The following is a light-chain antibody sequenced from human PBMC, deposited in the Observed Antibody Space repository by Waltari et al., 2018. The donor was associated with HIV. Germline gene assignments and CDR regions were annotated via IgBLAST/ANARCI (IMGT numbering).Light chain of an antibody. V-gene: IGLV2-23*01. Sequence: QSALTQPASVSGSPGQSITISCTGTSSEVGSYNLVSWYQQHPGKAPKLMIYEGSKRPSGVSNRFSGSKSGNTASLTISGLQAEDEADYYCCSYAGSSTLVVFGGGTKLTVL. CDR1: SSEVGSYNL. CDR2: EGS. J-gene: IGLJ2*01. CDR3: CSYAGSSTLVV.